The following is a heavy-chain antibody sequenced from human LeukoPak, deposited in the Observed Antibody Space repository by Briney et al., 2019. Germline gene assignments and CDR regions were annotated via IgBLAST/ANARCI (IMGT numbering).Heavy chain of an antibody. Sequence: QPGGSLRLSCAVSGFTLSGFWMSWSRQAPGKGLEWVASINSDGSEGYYADVVKGRFTISRDNAKNSLYLQINSLRAEDTAAYYCARSSYSSSSSVWGQGTMVTVSS. CDR3: ARSSYSSSSSV. V-gene: IGHV3-7*03. CDR1: GFTLSGFW. CDR2: INSDGSEG. D-gene: IGHD6-6*01. J-gene: IGHJ3*01.